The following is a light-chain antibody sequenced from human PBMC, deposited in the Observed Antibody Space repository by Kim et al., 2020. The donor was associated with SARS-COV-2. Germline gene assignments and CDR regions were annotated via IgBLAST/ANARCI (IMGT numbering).Light chain of an antibody. CDR2: YDS. J-gene: IGLJ3*02. CDR3: QVWDSSSDRV. Sequence: SYELTQPPSVSVAPGKTARITCGGNNIGSKSVHWYQQKPGQAPVLFIYYDSDQPSGIPERFSGSNSGNTATLTISRVEAGVEAAYYCQVWDSSSDRVFGG. CDR1: NIGSKS. V-gene: IGLV3-21*04.